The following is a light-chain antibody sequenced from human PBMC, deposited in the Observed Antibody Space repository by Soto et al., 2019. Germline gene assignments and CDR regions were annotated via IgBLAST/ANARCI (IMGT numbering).Light chain of an antibody. CDR1: QTFSNTY. V-gene: IGKV3-20*01. CDR2: GAS. CDR3: QQYGSSPPFT. Sequence: EIVLTQSPDTLSLSPGESATLSCRASQTFSNTYLAWYQQKPGQAPRLLIYGASSRAPGIPDRVSGSGSGTDFTLTISRVEPEDVAVYYCQQYGSSPPFTFGQGTKLEIK. J-gene: IGKJ2*01.